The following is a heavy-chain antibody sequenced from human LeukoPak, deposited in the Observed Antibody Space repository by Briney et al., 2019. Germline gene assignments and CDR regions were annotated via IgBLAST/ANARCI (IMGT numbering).Heavy chain of an antibody. CDR1: GGSFSDYF. CDR2: INHSGRT. J-gene: IGHJ6*02. V-gene: IGHV4-34*01. CDR3: ARDVVVVPAAIHYGMDV. Sequence: KPSETLSLTCAVYGGSFSDYFWGWIRQPPGKGLEWIGEINHSGRTYYNPSLKSRVTISVDTSKNQFSLNLSSVTAADTAVYYCARDVVVVPAAIHYGMDVWGPGTTVTVSS. D-gene: IGHD2-2*01.